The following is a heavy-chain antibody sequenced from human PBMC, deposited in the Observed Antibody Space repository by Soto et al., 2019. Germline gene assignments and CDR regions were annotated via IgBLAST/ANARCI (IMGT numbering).Heavy chain of an antibody. CDR1: GYTFTSYG. D-gene: IGHD6-13*01. CDR2: ISAYNGNT. Sequence: QVQLVQSGAEVKKPGASVKVSCKASGYTFTSYGISWVRQAPGQGLEWMGWISAYNGNTNYAQKLQGRVTMTTDTSTITADRALRSLRSDDTAVYYGARQPVAGTAFFDYWGQGTLVTVSS. V-gene: IGHV1-18*01. J-gene: IGHJ4*02. CDR3: ARQPVAGTAFFDY.